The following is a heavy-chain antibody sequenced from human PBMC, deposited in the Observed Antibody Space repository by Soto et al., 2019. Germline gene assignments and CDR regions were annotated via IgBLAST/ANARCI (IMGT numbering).Heavy chain of an antibody. CDR3: ARESVVMTGTSAHLAH. Sequence: QVQLVQSGPEVKKPGSSVKVSCTASGGTFGRYTISWVRQAPGQGLEWMGGILPVLGNTNVEQRFQDRLTFTADESKSPDYLELSSLRPADTAVYSCARESVVMTGTSAHLAHWGHGMLVTVSS. CDR2: ILPVLGNT. J-gene: IGHJ4*01. D-gene: IGHD3-9*01. V-gene: IGHV1-69*16. CDR1: GGTFGRYT.